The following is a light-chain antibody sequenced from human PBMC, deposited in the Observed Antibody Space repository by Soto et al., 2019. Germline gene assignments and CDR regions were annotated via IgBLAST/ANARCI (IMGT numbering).Light chain of an antibody. V-gene: IGLV2-14*01. CDR1: SSDIGAYNS. CDR3: SSYAGSSNV. Sequence: LTQPASVSGSPGQSITISCTGTSSDIGAYNSVPWYQHYPGRAPKLMIYEVSNRPSGVSARFSASKSGNTASLTVSGLQDEDEADYYCSSYAGSSNVFGSGTKVTVL. J-gene: IGLJ1*01. CDR2: EVS.